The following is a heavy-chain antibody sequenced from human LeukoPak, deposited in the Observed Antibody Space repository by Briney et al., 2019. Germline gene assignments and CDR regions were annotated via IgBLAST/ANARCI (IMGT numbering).Heavy chain of an antibody. CDR1: GFTFSSYA. V-gene: IGHV3-23*01. CDR3: AKSGITMIVVALTFDI. CDR2: ISGSGGST. D-gene: IGHD3-22*01. Sequence: PGGSLRLSCAASGFTFSSYAMSWVRQPPGKGLEWVSAISGSGGSTYYADSVKGRFTISRDNSKNTLYLQMNSLRAEDTAVYYCAKSGITMIVVALTFDIWGQGTMVTVSS. J-gene: IGHJ3*02.